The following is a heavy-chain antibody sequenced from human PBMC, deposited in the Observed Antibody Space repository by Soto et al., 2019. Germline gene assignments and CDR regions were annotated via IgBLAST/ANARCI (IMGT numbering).Heavy chain of an antibody. J-gene: IGHJ5*02. D-gene: IGHD6-19*01. CDR3: ARRHLAVAVSPWFDP. CDR2: IDSSGEK. CDR1: GLSITDSEMG. V-gene: IGHV2-26*01. Sequence: QVTLKESGPVLVKPTETLTLRCTVSGLSITDSEMGVSWIRQPPGQPLEWLAHIDSSGEKSYRTFLKIRLAFSKDTSKSQIVLTMTNMDPADTATYYCARRHLAVAVSPWFDPWGQGIPVTVSS.